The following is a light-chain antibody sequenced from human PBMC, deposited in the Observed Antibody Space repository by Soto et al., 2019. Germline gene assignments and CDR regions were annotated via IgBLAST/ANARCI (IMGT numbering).Light chain of an antibody. CDR3: QSYGSSLSGYV. CDR1: SSNIGAGYE. J-gene: IGLJ1*01. V-gene: IGLV1-40*01. Sequence: QSVLTQPPSVSEAPGQRATISCTGSSSNIGAGYEAHWYQQVPGTAPKLLIYENNNRPSGVPDRFSGSKSGTSASLAITGLQAEDEAEYYCQSYGSSLSGYVFGTGTKLTVL. CDR2: ENN.